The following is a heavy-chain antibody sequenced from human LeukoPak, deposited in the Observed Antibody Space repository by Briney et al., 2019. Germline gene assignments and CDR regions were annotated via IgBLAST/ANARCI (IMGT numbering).Heavy chain of an antibody. CDR3: ARGPPIYSSGWYSGWFDP. CDR1: GGTFSSYA. J-gene: IGHJ5*02. V-gene: IGHV1-69*13. Sequence: GASVKVSCKASGGTFSSYAISWVRQAPGQGLEWMGGIIPIFGTANYAQKFQGRVTITADESTSTAYMELSSLRSEDTAVYYCARGPPIYSSGWYSGWFDPWGQGTLVTVSS. D-gene: IGHD6-19*01. CDR2: IIPIFGTA.